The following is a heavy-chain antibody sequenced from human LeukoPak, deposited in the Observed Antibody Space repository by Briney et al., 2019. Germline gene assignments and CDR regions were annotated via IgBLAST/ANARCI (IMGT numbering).Heavy chain of an antibody. CDR3: ARRWIAATWFDA. D-gene: IGHD6-25*01. CDR2: IFYSGKT. J-gene: IGHJ5*02. CDR1: NGSMTSDSYY. V-gene: IGHV4-39*02. Sequence: SETLSLTCTVSNGSMTSDSYYGAWVRQPPGKGLEWIGTIFYSGKTYYSASLKSRVTVSLDTSKKNFSLRLSSVTAADTAVYYCARRWIAATWFDAWGQGALVTVSS.